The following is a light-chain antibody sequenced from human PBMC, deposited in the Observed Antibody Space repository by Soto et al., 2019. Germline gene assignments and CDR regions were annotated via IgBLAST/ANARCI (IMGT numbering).Light chain of an antibody. J-gene: IGLJ3*02. V-gene: IGLV2-11*01. CDR2: DVN. CDR3: CSYAGSFTWV. Sequence: QSALTQPRSVSASPGQSVTISCSGSSGDVGAYKYVSWYQQYPGKAPKLMIYDVNKRPSGVPDRFSGSKSGSTASLTISGLQAEDEADYYCCSYAGSFTWVFGGGTKLTVL. CDR1: SGDVGAYKY.